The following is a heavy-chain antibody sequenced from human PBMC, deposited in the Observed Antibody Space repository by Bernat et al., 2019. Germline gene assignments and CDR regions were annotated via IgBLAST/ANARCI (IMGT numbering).Heavy chain of an antibody. CDR2: INAGNGNT. Sequence: QVQLVQSGAEVKKPGASVKVSCKASGYTFTSYAMHWVRQAPGQRLEWMGWINAGNGNTKYSQKFQGRVTITRDTSASTAYMELSSLRSEDTAVYYCARDFSDYGAPSRDAFDIWGQGTMVTVSS. CDR1: GYTFTSYA. D-gene: IGHD4-17*01. CDR3: ARDFSDYGAPSRDAFDI. J-gene: IGHJ3*02. V-gene: IGHV1-3*01.